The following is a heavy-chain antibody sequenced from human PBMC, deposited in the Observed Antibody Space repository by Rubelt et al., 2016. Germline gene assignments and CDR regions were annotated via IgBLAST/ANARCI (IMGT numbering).Heavy chain of an antibody. CDR1: GFTFNDYW. CDR3: ANVAGDH. CDR2: IKQDDSEK. V-gene: IGHV3-7*01. D-gene: IGHD2-15*01. Sequence: EVQLVESGGGLVQPGGSLRLSCAVSGFTFNDYWMHWVRQSPGKGLVWVANIKQDDSEKFYVDSVKGRFTISRDSAKNSVYLEMNNLRVEDTAVYYCANVAGDHWGQGTLVTVSS. J-gene: IGHJ4*02.